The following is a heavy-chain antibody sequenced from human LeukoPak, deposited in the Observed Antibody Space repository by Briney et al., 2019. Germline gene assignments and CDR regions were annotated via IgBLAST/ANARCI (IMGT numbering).Heavy chain of an antibody. CDR2: IKQDGSEK. D-gene: IGHD5-24*01. Sequence: GGSLRLSCAAPGFTFSNYRTICVRQAPGKGLEWVGNIKQDGSEKRYADSVRGRFSISRDNAQTSLYLQMNSLRAEDTAVYYCARASDPWLQLTWGQGTLVTVSS. V-gene: IGHV3-7*05. CDR1: GFTFSNYR. J-gene: IGHJ5*02. CDR3: ARASDPWLQLT.